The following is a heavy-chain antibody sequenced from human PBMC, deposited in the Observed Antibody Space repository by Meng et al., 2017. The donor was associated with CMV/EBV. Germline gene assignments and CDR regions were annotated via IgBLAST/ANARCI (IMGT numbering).Heavy chain of an antibody. CDR1: GYTFTSYG. Sequence: SVKVSCKASGYTFTSYGISWVRQAPGQGLEWMGRIIPILGIANYAQKFQGRVTITADKSTSTAFMELSSLRSEDTAVYYCARAPPLYCSSTSCQYMFDPWGQGTLVTVSS. D-gene: IGHD2-2*01. CDR3: ARAPPLYCSSTSCQYMFDP. V-gene: IGHV1-69*04. J-gene: IGHJ5*02. CDR2: IIPILGIA.